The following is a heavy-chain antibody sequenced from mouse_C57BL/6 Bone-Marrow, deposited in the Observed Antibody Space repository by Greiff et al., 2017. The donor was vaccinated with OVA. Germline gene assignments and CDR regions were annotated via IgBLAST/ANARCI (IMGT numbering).Heavy chain of an antibody. Sequence: QVTLKESGPGILQPSQTLSLTCSFSGFSLSTFGMGVGWIRQPSGKGLEWLAHIWWDDDKYYNPALKSRLTISKDTSKNQVFLKIANVDTADTATYYCARIAEGYGNYPYYFDYWGQGTTLTVSS. D-gene: IGHD2-10*02. CDR1: GFSLSTFGMG. J-gene: IGHJ2*01. V-gene: IGHV8-8*01. CDR2: IWWDDDK. CDR3: ARIAEGYGNYPYYFDY.